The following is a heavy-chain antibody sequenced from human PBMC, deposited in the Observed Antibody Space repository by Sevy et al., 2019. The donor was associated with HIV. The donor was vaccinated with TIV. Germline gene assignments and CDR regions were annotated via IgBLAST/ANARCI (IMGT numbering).Heavy chain of an antibody. CDR3: AGPLPLGMDV. V-gene: IGHV3-48*03. J-gene: IGHJ6*02. CDR2: ISSSGSTI. CDR1: GFTFSSYE. Sequence: GGSLRLSCAASGFTFSSYEMNWVRQAPGKGLEWVSYISSSGSTIYYADSVKDRFTISRDNAKNSLYLQMNSLRAEDTAVYYCAGPLPLGMDVWGQGTTVTVSS.